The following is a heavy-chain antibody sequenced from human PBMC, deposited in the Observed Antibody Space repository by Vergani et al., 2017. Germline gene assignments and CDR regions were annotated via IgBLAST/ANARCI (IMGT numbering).Heavy chain of an antibody. V-gene: IGHV4-39*01. Sequence: QLQESGPGLLKPSETLSLICSVSGGSISSSSHHWGWIRQSPGKGLQWIANIFYSGSTYYNPSLKSRVSISVDTSKNQFSLRLNSVTAADTAVYYCARVGHLVAVTGEGPSLDLWGRGTLVTVSS. CDR3: ARVGHLVAVTGEGPSLDL. D-gene: IGHD2-21*02. CDR1: GGSISSSSHH. J-gene: IGHJ2*01. CDR2: IFYSGST.